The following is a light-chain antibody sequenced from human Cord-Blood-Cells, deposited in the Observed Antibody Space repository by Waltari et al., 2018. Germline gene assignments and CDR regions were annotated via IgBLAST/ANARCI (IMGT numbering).Light chain of an antibody. V-gene: IGKV3-11*01. CDR2: DAT. J-gene: IGKJ4*01. CDR3: QQRSNWPLT. CDR1: QSVSSY. Sequence: EIVLTQSPATLSLSPGERATLSCRASQSVSSYLAWYQQKPGQAPRLLSYDATNRATGTPARFRGSGSGTDFTLTISSLEPKDFAVYYCQQRSNWPLTFGGGTKVEIK.